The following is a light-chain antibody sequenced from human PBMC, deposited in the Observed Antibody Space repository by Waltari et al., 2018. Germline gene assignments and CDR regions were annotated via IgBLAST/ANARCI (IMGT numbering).Light chain of an antibody. CDR3: SAWDDSLNGVL. Sequence: QSVLSQPPSASGTPGQRVSLSCSGSSSNVGTSTVTWFPPLPGTAPKLLIHRNNKLPADVPGRFSGSKSGTSAYLAISGLQSEDEAEYFCSAWDDSLNGVLFGGGTKLTVL. J-gene: IGLJ2*01. CDR2: RNN. CDR1: SSNVGTST. V-gene: IGLV1-44*01.